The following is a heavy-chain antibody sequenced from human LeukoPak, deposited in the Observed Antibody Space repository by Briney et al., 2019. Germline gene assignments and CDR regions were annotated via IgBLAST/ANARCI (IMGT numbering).Heavy chain of an antibody. CDR1: GFTFSSSA. J-gene: IGHJ1*01. CDR2: ISYDGSNK. V-gene: IGHV3-30-3*01. D-gene: IGHD2-15*01. CDR3: ASAKDFIVY. Sequence: GGSLRLSCAASGFTFSSSAMHWVRQAPGKGLEWVAVISYDGSNKYYAGSVKGHFTISRDNSKNTLYLQMNSLRAEDAAVYYCASAKDFIVYWGQGTLVTVSS.